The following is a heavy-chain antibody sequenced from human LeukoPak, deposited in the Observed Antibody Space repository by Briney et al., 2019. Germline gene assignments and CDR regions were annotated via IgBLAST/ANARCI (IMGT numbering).Heavy chain of an antibody. CDR1: GYTFTNYG. CDR3: ARQGPGDYYDSSGYGT. Sequence: ASVKVSCKASGYTFTNYGISWVRQAPGQGLEWMGWINPNSGGTNYAQKFQGRVTMTRDTSISTAYMELSRLRSDDTAVYYCARQGPGDYYDSSGYGTWGQGTLVTVSS. D-gene: IGHD3-22*01. V-gene: IGHV1-2*02. CDR2: INPNSGGT. J-gene: IGHJ5*02.